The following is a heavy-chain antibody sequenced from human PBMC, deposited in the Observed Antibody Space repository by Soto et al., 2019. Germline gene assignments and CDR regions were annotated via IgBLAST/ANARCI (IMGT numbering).Heavy chain of an antibody. CDR3: SHRRRGSYFDY. CDR2: IYWDDDK. J-gene: IGHJ4*02. V-gene: IGHV2-5*02. D-gene: IGHD3-16*01. CDR1: GFSLSTSGVG. Sequence: QITLKESGPTLVKPTQTLTLTCTFSGFSLSTSGVGVGWIRQPLGKALEWLALIYWDDDKRYSPSLKSRLTIPKYTSQNLMVHTMTIMYPVDTATSYCSHRRRGSYFDYWGQGTLVTVSS.